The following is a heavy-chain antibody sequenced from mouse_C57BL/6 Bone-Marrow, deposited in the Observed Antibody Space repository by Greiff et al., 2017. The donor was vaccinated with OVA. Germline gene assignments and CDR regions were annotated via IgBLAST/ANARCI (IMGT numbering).Heavy chain of an antibody. CDR1: GYTFTSYW. Sequence: QVQLQQRGAELVKPGASVKMSCKASGYTFTSYWITWVKQRPGQGLEWIGDIYPGSGSTNYNEKFKSKATLTVDTSSSTAYMQLSSLTSEDSAVYYCAREAQATYYFDYWGQGTTLTVSS. V-gene: IGHV1-55*01. J-gene: IGHJ2*01. CDR3: AREAQATYYFDY. D-gene: IGHD3-2*02. CDR2: IYPGSGST.